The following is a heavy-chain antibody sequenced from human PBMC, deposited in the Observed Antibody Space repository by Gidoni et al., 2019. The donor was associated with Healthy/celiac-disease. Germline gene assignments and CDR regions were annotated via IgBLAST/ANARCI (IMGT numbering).Heavy chain of an antibody. J-gene: IGHJ4*02. D-gene: IGHD3-22*01. CDR1: GFTFDDYA. V-gene: IGHV3-43*01. Sequence: VQLVESGGVVVQPGGSLRLSCSASGFTFDDYAMHWVHQDPGKGLECVLIISCDGGSKYDADSVKGRFTISRDNSKNSLYLQMNSLRTEDTAWYYCAKGPYDSSGYSFDYWGQGTLVTVSS. CDR3: AKGPYDSSGYSFDY. CDR2: ISCDGGSK.